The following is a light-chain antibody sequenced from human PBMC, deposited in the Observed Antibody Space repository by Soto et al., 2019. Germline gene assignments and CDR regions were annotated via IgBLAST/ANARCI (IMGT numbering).Light chain of an antibody. CDR1: SSNIGRNY. V-gene: IGLV1-47*01. J-gene: IGLJ2*01. CDR2: RNN. CDR3: AAWDDSLSVV. Sequence: QSVLTQPPSASGTPGQRVTISCSGISSNIGRNYVYWYQQLPGTAPKLLIYRNNQRPSGVPDRFSGSKSGTSASLAISGLRSEDEADYYCAAWDDSLSVVFGGGTKLTVL.